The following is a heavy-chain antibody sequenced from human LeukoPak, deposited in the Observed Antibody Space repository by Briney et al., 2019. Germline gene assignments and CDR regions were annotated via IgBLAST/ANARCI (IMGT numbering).Heavy chain of an antibody. Sequence: PSETLSLTCTVSGGSISSYYWSWIRQPPGKGLEWIGEINHSGSTNYNPSLKSRVTISADTSKNQFSLKLSSVTAADTAVYYCARESYGSYYYYGMDVWGQGTTVTVSS. D-gene: IGHD1-26*01. CDR3: ARESYGSYYYYGMDV. J-gene: IGHJ6*02. V-gene: IGHV4-34*01. CDR2: INHSGST. CDR1: GGSISSYY.